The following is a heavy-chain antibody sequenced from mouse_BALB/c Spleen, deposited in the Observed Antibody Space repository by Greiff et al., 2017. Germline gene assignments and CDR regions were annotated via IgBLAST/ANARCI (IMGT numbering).Heavy chain of an antibody. D-gene: IGHD1-1*01. V-gene: IGHV5-6*01. CDR1: GFTFSSYG. J-gene: IGHJ3*01. CDR3: ASVTVVAPVAY. Sequence: DVQLQESGGDLVKPGGSLKLSCAASGFTFSSYGMSWVRQTPDKRLEWVATISSGGSYTYYPDSVKGRFTISRDNAKNTLYLQMSSLKSEDTAMYYCASVTVVAPVAYWGQGTLVTVSA. CDR2: ISSGGSYT.